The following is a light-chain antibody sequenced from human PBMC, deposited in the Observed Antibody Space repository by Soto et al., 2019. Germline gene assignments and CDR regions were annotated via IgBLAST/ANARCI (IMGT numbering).Light chain of an antibody. CDR1: SSDVGYDKF. Sequence: QSALTQPASVSGSPGQSITISCTGTSSDVGYDKFVSWYQQYPGTAPKLLIYEVDSRPSGVSNRFSGSKSGNTASLTISGLQAEDEADYCCYSYTSPSARIFGGGTKLTVL. J-gene: IGLJ2*01. V-gene: IGLV2-14*01. CDR3: YSYTSPSARI. CDR2: EVD.